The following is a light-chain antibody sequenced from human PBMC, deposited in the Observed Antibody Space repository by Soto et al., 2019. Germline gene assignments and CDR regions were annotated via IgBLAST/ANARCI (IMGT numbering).Light chain of an antibody. V-gene: IGLV2-14*01. CDR3: NSYTGTSSRYV. CDR1: SSDIGSYNY. Sequence: QSVLTQPASVSGSPGQSITISCTGTSSDIGSYNYVSWYQQYPGKAPKLMIYDVSNRPLGVSNRFSGSKSGNTASLTISGLRTEDEADYYCNSYTGTSSRYVFGTGTKVTVL. J-gene: IGLJ1*01. CDR2: DVS.